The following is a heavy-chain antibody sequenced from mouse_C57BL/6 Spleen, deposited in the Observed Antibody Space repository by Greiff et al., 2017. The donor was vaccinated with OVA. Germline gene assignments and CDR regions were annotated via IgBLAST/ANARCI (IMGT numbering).Heavy chain of an antibody. CDR3: ARWAEGNAMMDY. J-gene: IGHJ4*01. CDR1: GYSFTGYY. CDR2: INPSTGGT. Sequence: EVQGVESGPELVKPGASVKISCKASGYSFTGYYMNWVKQSPEKSLEWIGEINPSTGGTTYNQKFKAKATLTVDKSSSTAYMQLKSLTSEDSAVYYCARWAEGNAMMDYWGQGTSVTVSS. D-gene: IGHD2-1*01. V-gene: IGHV1-42*01.